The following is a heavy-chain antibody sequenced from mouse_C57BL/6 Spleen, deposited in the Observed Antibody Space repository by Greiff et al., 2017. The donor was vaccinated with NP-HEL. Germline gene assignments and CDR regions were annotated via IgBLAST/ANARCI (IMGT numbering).Heavy chain of an antibody. CDR3: TRDGGYGSSFAY. V-gene: IGHV5-9-1*02. J-gene: IGHJ3*01. D-gene: IGHD1-1*01. CDR2: ISSGGDYI. Sequence: EVMLVESGEGLVKPGGSLKLSCAASGFTFSSYAMSWVRQTPEKRLEWVAYISSGGDYIYYADTVKGRFTISRDNARNTLYLQMSSLKSEDTAMYYWTRDGGYGSSFAYWGQGTLVTVSA. CDR1: GFTFSSYA.